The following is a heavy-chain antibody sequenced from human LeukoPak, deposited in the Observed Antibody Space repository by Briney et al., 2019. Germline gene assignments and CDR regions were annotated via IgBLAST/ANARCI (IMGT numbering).Heavy chain of an antibody. CDR2: IYYSGST. D-gene: IGHD1-14*01. CDR3: ARDQVDRIWYFDY. V-gene: IGHV4-61*01. CDR1: GGSVSSGSYY. Sequence: PSETLSLTCTVSGGSVSSGSYYWSWIRQPPGKGLEWIGYIYYSGSTNYNPSLKSRVTISVDTSKNQFSLKLSSVTAADTAVYYCARDQVDRIWYFDYWGQGTLVTVSS. J-gene: IGHJ4*02.